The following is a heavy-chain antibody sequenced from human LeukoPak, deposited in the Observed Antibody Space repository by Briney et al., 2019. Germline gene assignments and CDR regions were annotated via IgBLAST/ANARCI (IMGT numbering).Heavy chain of an antibody. V-gene: IGHV4-38-2*02. D-gene: IGHD3-10*01. Sequence: KSSETLSLTCTVSGYSISSGYYWDWIRQAPGKGLEWIGNIYHSGSTYYNPSLKSRVTISVDTSKNHFSLKLSSVTAADTAVYYYARDEFLWFGSPFDYWGQGTLVTVSS. CDR3: ARDEFLWFGSPFDY. J-gene: IGHJ4*02. CDR2: IYHSGST. CDR1: GYSISSGYY.